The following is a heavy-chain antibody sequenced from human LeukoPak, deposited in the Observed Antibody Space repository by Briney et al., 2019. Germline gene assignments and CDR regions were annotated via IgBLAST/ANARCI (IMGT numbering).Heavy chain of an antibody. CDR1: GYTFTGYY. V-gene: IGHV1-2*02. J-gene: IGHJ5*02. CDR3: ARDQVVVVPAAMNWFDP. D-gene: IGHD2-2*01. Sequence: GASVKVFCKASGYTFTGYYMHWVRQAPGQGLEWMGWINPNSGGTNYAQKFQGRVTMTRDTSISTAYMELSRLRSDDTAVYYCARDQVVVVPAAMNWFDPWGQGTLVTVSS. CDR2: INPNSGGT.